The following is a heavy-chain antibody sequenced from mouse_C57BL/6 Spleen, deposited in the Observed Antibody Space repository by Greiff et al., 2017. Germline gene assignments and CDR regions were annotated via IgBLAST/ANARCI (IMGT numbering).Heavy chain of an antibody. CDR2: ISSGSSAI. J-gene: IGHJ4*01. CDR3: AIVNCAPMDYSPMDY. D-gene: IGHD2-13*01. CDR1: GFTFSDYG. Sequence: EVQLQQSGGGLVKPRGSLKLSCAASGFTFSDYGMHWVRQAPGKGLEWVAYISSGSSAIYYADPVKGRFTISRDNAKNTLFLQMTSLRFEDTAMYYCAIVNCAPMDYSPMDYWGQGTSVTVSS. V-gene: IGHV5-17*01.